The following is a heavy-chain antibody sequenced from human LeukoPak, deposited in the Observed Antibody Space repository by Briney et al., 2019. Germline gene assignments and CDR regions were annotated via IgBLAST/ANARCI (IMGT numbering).Heavy chain of an antibody. CDR1: GYTFTTYY. Sequence: ASVKVSCKASGYTFTTYYMHWVRQAPGQGLEWMGWINPNSGGTNYAQKFQGRVTMTRDTSISTAYMELSRLRSDDTAVYYCARILAAAGTDLDGYWGQGTLVTVSS. CDR3: ARILAAAGTDLDGY. D-gene: IGHD6-13*01. CDR2: INPNSGGT. J-gene: IGHJ4*02. V-gene: IGHV1-2*02.